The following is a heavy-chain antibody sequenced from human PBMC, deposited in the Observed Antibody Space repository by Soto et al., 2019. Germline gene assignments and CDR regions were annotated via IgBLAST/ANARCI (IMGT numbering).Heavy chain of an antibody. V-gene: IGHV1-46*02. J-gene: IGHJ4*02. Sequence: QVQLVQSGPEGRKPGASARLSCATSGYNFNQYYIHWVRQAPGQGLEWMGIINLRGGTTEYAHKFRGRVTVTGDTSTRTAYMELSSLRSEDTAVYFCARGPDDSDVPRWDHWGQGTLIPVSS. CDR3: ARGPDDSDVPRWDH. D-gene: IGHD4-17*01. CDR2: INLRGGTT. CDR1: GYNFNQYY.